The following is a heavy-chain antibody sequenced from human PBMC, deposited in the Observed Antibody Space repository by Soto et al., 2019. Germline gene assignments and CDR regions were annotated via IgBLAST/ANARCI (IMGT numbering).Heavy chain of an antibody. CDR2: INAGNGNT. CDR3: AREYDSSGYFFDY. D-gene: IGHD3-22*01. J-gene: IGHJ4*02. CDR1: GYTFTSYA. Sequence: ASVKVSCKASGYTFTSYAMHWVRQAPGQRPEWMGWINAGNGNTKYSQNFQGRVTITRDTSASTAYMELSSPRSEDMAVYYCAREYDSSGYFFDYWGQGTLVTVSS. V-gene: IGHV1-3*01.